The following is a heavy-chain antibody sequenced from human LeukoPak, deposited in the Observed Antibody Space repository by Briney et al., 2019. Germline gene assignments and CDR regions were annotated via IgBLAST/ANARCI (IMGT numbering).Heavy chain of an antibody. Sequence: GGSLRLSCAASGFSFSTYSFSWVRQAPGKGLEWVSGISASGGDTFYADSVKGRFTISRDNSKNTLSLQMNSLRVEDTAIYYCAKDIRRCNGACTWGQGTLVTVSS. CDR2: ISASGGDT. CDR1: GFSFSTYS. J-gene: IGHJ5*02. CDR3: AKDIRRCNGACT. V-gene: IGHV3-23*01. D-gene: IGHD2-8*01.